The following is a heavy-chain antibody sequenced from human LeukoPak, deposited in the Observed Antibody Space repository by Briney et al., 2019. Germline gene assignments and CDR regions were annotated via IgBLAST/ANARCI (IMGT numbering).Heavy chain of an antibody. J-gene: IGHJ5*02. Sequence: SETLSLTCAVYGGSFSGSFWSWIRQPPGKGLEWIGEINHRGSTNHNPSLKSRVTISVDTSKSQFSLKLSSVTAADTAVYYCARGGPSYRDFWSGYYPFDPWGQGTQVTVSS. CDR3: ARGGPSYRDFWSGYYPFDP. CDR1: GGSFSGSF. D-gene: IGHD3-3*01. V-gene: IGHV4-34*01. CDR2: INHRGST.